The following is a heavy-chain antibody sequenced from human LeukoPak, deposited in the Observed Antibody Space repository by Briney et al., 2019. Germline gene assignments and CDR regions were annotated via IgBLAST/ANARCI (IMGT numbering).Heavy chain of an antibody. CDR3: ARGTYYYASGADY. Sequence: SETLSLTCAVSGYSISSGYYWGWIRQPPGKGLEWIGSIYYSGSTYYNPSLKSRVTISIDTSKNQFSLKLSSVTAADTAVYYCARGTYYYASGADYWGQGTLVTVSS. CDR2: IYYSGST. CDR1: GYSISSGYY. D-gene: IGHD3-22*01. J-gene: IGHJ4*02. V-gene: IGHV4-38-2*01.